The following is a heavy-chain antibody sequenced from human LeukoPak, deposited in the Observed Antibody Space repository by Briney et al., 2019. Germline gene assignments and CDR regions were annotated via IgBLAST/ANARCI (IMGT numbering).Heavy chain of an antibody. CDR2: IYSGGNT. CDR1: GFTVSSNS. Sequence: GGSLRLSCTVSGFTVSSNSMSWVRQAPGKGLEWVSFIYSGGNTLYSDSVKGRFTISRGNSKNTLYLQMNSLRAEDTAVYYCARRVGYYDILTGYYVVGAFDIWGQGTMVTVSS. D-gene: IGHD3-9*01. V-gene: IGHV3-53*01. J-gene: IGHJ3*02. CDR3: ARRVGYYDILTGYYVVGAFDI.